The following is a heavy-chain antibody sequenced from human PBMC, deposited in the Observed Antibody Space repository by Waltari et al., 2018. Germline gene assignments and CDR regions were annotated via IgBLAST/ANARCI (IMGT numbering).Heavy chain of an antibody. V-gene: IGHV1-24*01. J-gene: IGHJ3*02. CDR3: ATLKPIVRGVRSNAFDI. CDR1: GYTLTELS. D-gene: IGHD3-10*01. Sequence: QVQLVQSGAEVKKPGASVKVSCKVSGYTLTELSMHWVRQAPGKGLGWMGGLDPEDGETIYAEKCQGRVTMTEDTSTDTAYMELSSLRSEDTAVYYCATLKPIVRGVRSNAFDIWGQGTMVTVSS. CDR2: LDPEDGET.